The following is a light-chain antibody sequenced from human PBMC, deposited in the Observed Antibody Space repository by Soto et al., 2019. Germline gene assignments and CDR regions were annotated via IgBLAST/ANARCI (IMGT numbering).Light chain of an antibody. V-gene: IGKV3-15*01. CDR2: GVS. CDR1: QDLHID. Sequence: ETLVTQSPATLSVSPGETVTLSCRSSQDLHIDLAWYHQKPGQAPTLLIYGVSARAPGVPARFSGAGSGTEFTLTIRSLQSADFGVYYCQQYATWPRTFGQGTK. CDR3: QQYATWPRT. J-gene: IGKJ2*01.